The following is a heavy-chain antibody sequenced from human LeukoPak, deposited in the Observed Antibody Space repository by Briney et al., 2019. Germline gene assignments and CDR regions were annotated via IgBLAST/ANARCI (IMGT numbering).Heavy chain of an antibody. CDR1: GFTFSSYA. D-gene: IGHD3-22*01. Sequence: GGSLRLSCAASGFTFSSYAMSWVRQAPGKGLEWVSAISGSGGSTYYADSVKGRFTISRDNSKNALYLQMNSLRAEDTAVYYCANPYYYDSSGYYKSPPFDYWGQGTLVTVSS. CDR3: ANPYYYDSSGYYKSPPFDY. J-gene: IGHJ4*02. V-gene: IGHV3-23*01. CDR2: ISGSGGST.